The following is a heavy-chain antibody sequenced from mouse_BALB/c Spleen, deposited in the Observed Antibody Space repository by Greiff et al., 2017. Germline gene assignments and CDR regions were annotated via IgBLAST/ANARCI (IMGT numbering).Heavy chain of an antibody. D-gene: IGHD4-1*01. CDR1: GFTFSSFG. CDR2: ISSGSSTI. Sequence: EVQRVESGGGLVQPGGSRKLSCAASGFTFSSFGMHWVRQAPEKGLEWVAYISSGSSTIYYADTVKGRFTISRDNPKNTLFLQMTSLRSEDTAMYYCAELGRGGYWGQGTTLTVSS. V-gene: IGHV5-17*02. J-gene: IGHJ2*01. CDR3: AELGRGGY.